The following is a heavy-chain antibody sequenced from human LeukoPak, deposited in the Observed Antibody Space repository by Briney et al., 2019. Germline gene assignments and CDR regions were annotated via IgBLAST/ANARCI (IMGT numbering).Heavy chain of an antibody. D-gene: IGHD6-19*01. V-gene: IGHV4-30-4*01. CDR2: IYYSGST. Sequence: SQTLSLTCTVSGGSLSSGDYYRSWIRQPPGKGLEWIGYIYYSGSTYYNPSLKSRVTISVDTSKNQFSLKLSSVTAADTAVYYCARDSTEWVAQHFDPWGQGILVTVSS. J-gene: IGHJ5*02. CDR1: GGSLSSGDYY. CDR3: ARDSTEWVAQHFDP.